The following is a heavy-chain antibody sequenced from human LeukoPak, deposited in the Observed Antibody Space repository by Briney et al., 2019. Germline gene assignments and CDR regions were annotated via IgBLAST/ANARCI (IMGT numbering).Heavy chain of an antibody. CDR3: ACGAYYYGSGSYYQY. CDR1: GYTFTSYG. CDR2: ISACNGNT. D-gene: IGHD3-10*01. Sequence: GASVKVSCKASGYTFTSYGISWVRQAPGQGLEWMGWISACNGNTNYAQKLQGRVTMTTDTSTSTAYMELRSLRSDDTAVYYCACGAYYYGSGSYYQYWGQGTLVTVSS. J-gene: IGHJ4*02. V-gene: IGHV1-18*01.